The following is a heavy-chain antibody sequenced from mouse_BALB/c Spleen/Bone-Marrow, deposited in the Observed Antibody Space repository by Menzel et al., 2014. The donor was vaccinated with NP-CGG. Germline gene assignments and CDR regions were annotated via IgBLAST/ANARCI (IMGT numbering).Heavy chain of an antibody. CDR2: IYPGSGST. CDR3: TRTYGNYPAWFAY. V-gene: IGHV1S22*01. D-gene: IGHD2-1*01. J-gene: IGHJ3*01. Sequence: LQQSGSELVRPGASVKLSCKASGYTFTSYLIHWVKQRPGQGLEWIGYIYPGSGSTNYDEKFKSKATLTVDTSSSTAYMQLSSLTSEDSAVYYCTRTYGNYPAWFAYWGQGTLVTVSA. CDR1: GYTFTSYL.